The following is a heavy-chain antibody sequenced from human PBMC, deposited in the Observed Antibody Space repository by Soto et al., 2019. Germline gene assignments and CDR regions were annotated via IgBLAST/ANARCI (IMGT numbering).Heavy chain of an antibody. CDR3: ARDKDYYYYGMDV. CDR1: GYSVSSNSAA. CDR2: TYYRSKWYN. V-gene: IGHV6-1*01. J-gene: IGHJ6*02. Sequence: SQNLSLTCVISGYSVSSNSAAWNWIIQSPSRGLEWLGRTYYRSKWYNDYAVSVKSRITINPDTSKNQFSLQLNSVTPEDTAVYYCARDKDYYYYGMDVWGQGTTVTGS.